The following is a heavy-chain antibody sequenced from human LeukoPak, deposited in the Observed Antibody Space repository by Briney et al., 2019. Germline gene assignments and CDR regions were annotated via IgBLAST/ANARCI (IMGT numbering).Heavy chain of an antibody. CDR1: GFTFSRYA. Sequence: GGSLRPSCAASGFTFSRYAMHWVRQAPGKGLEWVAVISYDGSNKYYADSVKGRFTISRDNSKNTLYLQMNSLRAEDTAVYYCARDRYSYGYDVGGFDYWGQGTLVTVSS. J-gene: IGHJ4*02. V-gene: IGHV3-30-3*01. D-gene: IGHD5-18*01. CDR2: ISYDGSNK. CDR3: ARDRYSYGYDVGGFDY.